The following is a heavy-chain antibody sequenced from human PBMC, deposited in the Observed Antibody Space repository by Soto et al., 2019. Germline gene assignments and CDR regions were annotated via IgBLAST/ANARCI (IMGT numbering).Heavy chain of an antibody. Sequence: GSLRLSCAASGFTFSSYAMSWVRQAPGKGLEWVSAISGSGGSTYYADSVRGRFTISRDNSKNTLYLQMNSLRAEDTAVYYCAKDTSYDILTEAFDYWGQGTLVTSPQ. J-gene: IGHJ4*02. CDR2: ISGSGGST. D-gene: IGHD3-9*01. V-gene: IGHV3-23*01. CDR3: AKDTSYDILTEAFDY. CDR1: GFTFSSYA.